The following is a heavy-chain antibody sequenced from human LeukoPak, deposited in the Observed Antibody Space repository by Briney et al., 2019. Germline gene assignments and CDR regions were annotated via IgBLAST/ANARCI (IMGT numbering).Heavy chain of an antibody. CDR3: ARVIAAAHGHPIHYYYYMDV. CDR1: GFTFSSYE. Sequence: GGSLRLSCAASGFTFSSYEMNWVRQAPGKGLEWVSYISSSGSTIYYADSGQGRFTISRDNAKNSLYLQMNSLRAEDTAVYYCARVIAAAHGHPIHYYYYMDVWGKGTTVTVSS. CDR2: ISSSGSTI. J-gene: IGHJ6*03. D-gene: IGHD6-13*01. V-gene: IGHV3-48*03.